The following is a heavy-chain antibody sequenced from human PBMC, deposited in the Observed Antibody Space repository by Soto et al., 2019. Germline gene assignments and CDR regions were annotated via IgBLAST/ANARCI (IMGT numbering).Heavy chain of an antibody. CDR1: GPTFIAYY. CDR2: IDPKSGGT. Sequence: QLVQSGAEVKKPGASVKVSCKTSGPTFIAYYIHWVRQAPGQGLEWMGWIDPKSGGTTYEQKFLGRVTMTRDTSIKTAYMELNTLTSDDTALYYCARISVDVPEWGQGTLITVSS. J-gene: IGHJ4*02. D-gene: IGHD5-12*01. CDR3: ARISVDVPE. V-gene: IGHV1-2*02.